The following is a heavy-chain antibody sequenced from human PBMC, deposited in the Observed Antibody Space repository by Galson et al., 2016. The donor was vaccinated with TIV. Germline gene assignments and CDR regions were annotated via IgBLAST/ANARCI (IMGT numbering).Heavy chain of an antibody. V-gene: IGHV3-7*03. CDR3: ARLNGDTYYYFYIDV. D-gene: IGHD3-10*01. CDR1: GLTFSSYW. Sequence: SLRLSCAAYGLTFSSYWMFWVRQAPGKGLEWVANIKQDGRETHYVDSVKGRFTVSRDNAKNSVYLQMNSLRAEDTALYYCARLNGDTYYYFYIDVWGKGTTVTVSS. CDR2: IKQDGRET. J-gene: IGHJ6*03.